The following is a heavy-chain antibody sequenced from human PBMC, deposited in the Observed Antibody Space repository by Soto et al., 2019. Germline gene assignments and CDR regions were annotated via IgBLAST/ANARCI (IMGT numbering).Heavy chain of an antibody. D-gene: IGHD3-3*01. V-gene: IGHV4-34*01. Sequence: SETLSLTCAVYGGSFSGYYWSWIRQPPGKGLEWIGEINHSGSTNYNPSLKSRVTISVDTSKNQFSLKLSSVTAADTAVYYCARGQLLRFLECLSEVDYYYGMDVWGQGSTVIVSS. CDR3: ARGQLLRFLECLSEVDYYYGMDV. CDR2: INHSGST. CDR1: GGSFSGYY. J-gene: IGHJ6*02.